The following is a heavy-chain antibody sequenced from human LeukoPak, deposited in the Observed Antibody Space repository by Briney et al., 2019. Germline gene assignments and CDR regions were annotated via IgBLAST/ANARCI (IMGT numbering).Heavy chain of an antibody. CDR2: IYYSGST. CDR1: GGSISSSSYY. V-gene: IGHV4-39*07. J-gene: IGHJ6*03. CDR3: ARSTVVTPGYYYYYMDV. Sequence: SQTLSPTCTVSGGSISSSSYYWGWLRQPPGKGLEWIGSIYYSGSTYYNPSLKSRVTISVDTSKNQFSLKLSSVTAADTAVYYCARSTVVTPGYYYYYMDVWGKGTTVTVSS. D-gene: IGHD4-23*01.